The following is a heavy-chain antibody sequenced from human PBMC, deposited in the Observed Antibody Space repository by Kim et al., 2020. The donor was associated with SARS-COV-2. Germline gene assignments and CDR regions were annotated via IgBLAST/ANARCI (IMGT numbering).Heavy chain of an antibody. D-gene: IGHD5-18*01. Sequence: YKPSLKSRVTISVDTYKNQFSLKLSSVTAADTAVYYCARGWVDTAMDDYWGQGTLVTVSS. J-gene: IGHJ4*02. CDR3: ARGWVDTAMDDY. V-gene: IGHV4-34*01.